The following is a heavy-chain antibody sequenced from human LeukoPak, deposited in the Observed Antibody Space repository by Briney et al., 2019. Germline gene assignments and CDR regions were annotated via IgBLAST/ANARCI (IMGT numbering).Heavy chain of an antibody. CDR2: IKEDGSEN. Sequence: GGSLRLSCAASGFTFSRYWMTRVRQAPGKGLEWVANIKEDGSENSYVESVKGRFTISRDNAKNSLYLQLNSLRAEDTAVYFCARQRYSDHWGQGTLVTVSS. D-gene: IGHD1-1*01. V-gene: IGHV3-7*01. J-gene: IGHJ4*02. CDR3: ARQRYSDH. CDR1: GFTFSRYW.